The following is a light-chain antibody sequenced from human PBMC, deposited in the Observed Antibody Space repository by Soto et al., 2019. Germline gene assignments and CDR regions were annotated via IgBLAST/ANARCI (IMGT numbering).Light chain of an antibody. CDR2: DVS. V-gene: IGKV3-11*01. CDR1: QSVSTY. CDR3: QQRTDWPIT. Sequence: EIVLTQSPATLSLSPWERATLSCRASQSVSTYLAWYQQKPGQAPRLLIYDVSNRATGIPARFSGSGSGTDFTLTISGLEPEDFAVYYCQQRTDWPITFGQGTRLEIK. J-gene: IGKJ5*01.